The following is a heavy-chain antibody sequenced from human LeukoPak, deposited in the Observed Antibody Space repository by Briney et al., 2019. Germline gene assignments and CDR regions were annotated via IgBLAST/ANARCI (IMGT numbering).Heavy chain of an antibody. D-gene: IGHD6-25*01. V-gene: IGHV4-59*01. CDR1: GGSMSTYY. J-gene: IGHJ4*02. Sequence: SETLSLTCTVSGGSMSTYYWSWIRQSPGKGLDWIGHIYYTGTTSYNPSLKSRVSVSIDSSKNQFSLKLDSVTTADTAVYYCARGTENTAALGYWGQGTLVTVSS. CDR3: ARGTENTAALGY. CDR2: IYYTGTT.